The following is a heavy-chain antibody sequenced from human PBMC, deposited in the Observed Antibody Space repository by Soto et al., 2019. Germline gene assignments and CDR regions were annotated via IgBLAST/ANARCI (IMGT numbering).Heavy chain of an antibody. CDR1: GGTFSSYA. V-gene: IGHV1-69*06. D-gene: IGHD4-4*01. Sequence: SVKVSCKASGGTFSSYAISWVRQAPGQGLEWMGGIIPIFGTANYAQKFQGRVTITADKSTSTAYMELSSLRSEDTAVYYCARERGDYRHYYYYGMDVWGQGTTVTVSS. CDR2: IIPIFGTA. CDR3: ARERGDYRHYYYYGMDV. J-gene: IGHJ6*02.